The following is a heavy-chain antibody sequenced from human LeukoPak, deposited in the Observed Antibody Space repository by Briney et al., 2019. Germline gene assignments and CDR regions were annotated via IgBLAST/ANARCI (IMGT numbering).Heavy chain of an antibody. V-gene: IGHV4-31*03. Sequence: SETLSLTCTVSGDSLSTSGYYWSWIRQHPGTGLEWIAYIHYIGNTYYHPSLESRVTMSVDTSSNQFSLNVASVTAADTAIYYCARVRGDYFFDYWGQGILVTVSS. CDR3: ARVRGDYFFDY. D-gene: IGHD3-10*01. J-gene: IGHJ4*02. CDR2: IHYIGNT. CDR1: GDSLSTSGYY.